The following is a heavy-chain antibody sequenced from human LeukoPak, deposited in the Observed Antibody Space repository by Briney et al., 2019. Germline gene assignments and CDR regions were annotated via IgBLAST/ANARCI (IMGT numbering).Heavy chain of an antibody. CDR2: IWYDGSNK. D-gene: IGHD5-24*01. CDR3: AKGQSEENPDDAFDI. V-gene: IGHV3-33*08. J-gene: IGHJ3*02. CDR1: GFTVSTNY. Sequence: PGGSLRLSCAASGFTVSTNYMTWVRQAPDKGLEWVAVIWYDGSNKYYADSVKGRFTISRDNSKNALYLQMNSLRAEDTAVYYCAKGQSEENPDDAFDIWGQGTMVTVSS.